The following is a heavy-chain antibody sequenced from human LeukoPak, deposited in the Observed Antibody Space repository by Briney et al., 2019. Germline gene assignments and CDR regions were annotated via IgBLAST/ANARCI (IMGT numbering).Heavy chain of an antibody. CDR1: GFTFSSYW. J-gene: IGHJ4*02. Sequence: GGSLRLSCAASGFTFSSYWMSWVRQAPGKGLGWVANIKQDGSEKYYVDSVKGRFTISRDNAKNSLYLQMNSLRAEDTAVYYCAKELGYSSGWPYYFDYWGQGTLVTVSS. CDR3: AKELGYSSGWPYYFDY. CDR2: IKQDGSEK. V-gene: IGHV3-7*03. D-gene: IGHD6-19*01.